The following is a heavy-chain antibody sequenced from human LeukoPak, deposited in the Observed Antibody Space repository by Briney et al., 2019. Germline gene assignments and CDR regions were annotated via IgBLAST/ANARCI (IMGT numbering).Heavy chain of an antibody. CDR2: INSDGGEK. J-gene: IGHJ4*02. Sequence: PGGSLRLSCVTSGFTFSGHWMTWVRQAPGKGLEWVGNINSDGGEKFYVDSVKGRFTASRDNARNSLYLQMDSLRAAETAVYYCARLKGTTSVFDYGGQGTLVTVAS. CDR3: ARLKGTTSVFDY. D-gene: IGHD4-17*01. V-gene: IGHV3-7*03. CDR1: GFTFSGHW.